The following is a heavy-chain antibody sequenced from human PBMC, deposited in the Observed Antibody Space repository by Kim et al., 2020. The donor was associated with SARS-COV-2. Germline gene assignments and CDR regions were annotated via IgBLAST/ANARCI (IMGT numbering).Heavy chain of an antibody. CDR2: MFHSGTA. D-gene: IGHD2-15*01. V-gene: IGHV4-4*02. J-gene: IGHJ5*01. CDR1: GGSISSPNW. Sequence: SETLSLTCAVSGGSISSPNWWSWVRQPPGKGLEWIGEMFHSGTANYDPSLKSRVTMSVDRSKNQVSLRLTSVTAADTAVYFCAIRGLITPGSLPSWGHGT. CDR3: AIRGLITPGSLPS.